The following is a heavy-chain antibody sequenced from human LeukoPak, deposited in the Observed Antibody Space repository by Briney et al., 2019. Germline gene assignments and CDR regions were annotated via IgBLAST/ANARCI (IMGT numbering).Heavy chain of an antibody. J-gene: IGHJ5*02. CDR2: IYTSGST. V-gene: IGHV4-4*07. D-gene: IGHD4-17*01. CDR3: ARDLYGDYEEQWLDP. CDR1: GGSISSYY. Sequence: SETLSLTCTISGGSISSYYWSWIRQPAGRGLEWIGRIYTSGSTNYNPSLKSRVTMSVDTSKNQFSLKLSSVTAADTAVYYCARDLYGDYEEQWLDPWGQGTLVTVSS.